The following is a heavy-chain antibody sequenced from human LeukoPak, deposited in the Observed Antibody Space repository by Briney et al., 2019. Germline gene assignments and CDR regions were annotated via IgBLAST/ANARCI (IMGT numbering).Heavy chain of an antibody. CDR3: ARHGAGRGATFALELPY. J-gene: IGHJ4*02. CDR1: GGSIRSRSYY. V-gene: IGHV4-39*01. D-gene: IGHD1-26*01. CDR2: IYYSGGT. Sequence: PPETLSLTCTVSGGSIRSRSYYWGWIRQPPGKGLEWIGSIYYSGGTCYNPSLKSRVTISVDTSKNQFSLKLSSVTAADTAVYYCARHGAGRGATFALELPYWGQGTLVTVSS.